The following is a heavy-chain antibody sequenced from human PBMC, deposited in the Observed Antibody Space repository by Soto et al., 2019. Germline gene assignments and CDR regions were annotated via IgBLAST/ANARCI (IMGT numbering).Heavy chain of an antibody. Sequence: GGSLRLSCAASGFTFNSYWMDWVRQAPGKGLVWVSRIRNDGSTTYYADSVKGRFTISRDNSKNTLYLQMNSLRATDTAVYYCARHKSGYNDYWGQGTLVTVSS. D-gene: IGHD5-12*01. J-gene: IGHJ4*02. CDR3: ARHKSGYNDY. CDR2: IRNDGSTT. V-gene: IGHV3-74*01. CDR1: GFTFNSYW.